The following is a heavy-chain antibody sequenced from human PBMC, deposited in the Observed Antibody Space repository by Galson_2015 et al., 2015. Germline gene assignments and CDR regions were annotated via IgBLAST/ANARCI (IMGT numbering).Heavy chain of an antibody. D-gene: IGHD2-2*01. Sequence: SLRLSCAASGFTFTKYWMSWVRLAPGKGLEWVANIKQDGSEKYYVDSVQGRFTISRDNAKNSLYLQMNSLGAEDTAVYYCARAAAEDIVVVPAAILAYYYGMDVWGQGTTVIVSS. V-gene: IGHV3-7*03. CDR1: GFTFTKYW. CDR2: IKQDGSEK. J-gene: IGHJ6*02. CDR3: ARAAAEDIVVVPAAILAYYYGMDV.